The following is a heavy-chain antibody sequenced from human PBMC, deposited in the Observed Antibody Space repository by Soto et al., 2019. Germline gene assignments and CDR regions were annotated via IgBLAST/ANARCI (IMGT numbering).Heavy chain of an antibody. CDR1: GGSISTSTYY. CDR2: ISYSGST. D-gene: IGHD2-2*01. Sequence: QLQLQESGPGLVKPSETLSLTCTVSGGSISTSTYYWAWVRQPPGKGLEWIGSISYSGSTYYHPSLKRRVNMCVDTSNNKFYLMPRSMTAADTAVYYCALTTQHRPNDAFDIWGQGTMVTVSS. V-gene: IGHV4-39*01. J-gene: IGHJ3*02. CDR3: ALTTQHRPNDAFDI.